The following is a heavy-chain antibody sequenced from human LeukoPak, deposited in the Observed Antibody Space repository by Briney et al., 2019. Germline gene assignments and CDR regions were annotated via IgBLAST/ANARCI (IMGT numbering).Heavy chain of an antibody. CDR2: ISSSSSYI. CDR3: AKGLFDYSYYFMDV. V-gene: IGHV3-21*04. CDR1: GFTFSSYS. D-gene: IGHD3-16*01. Sequence: GGSLRLSCAASGFTFSSYSMNWVRQAPGKGLEWVSSISSSSSYIYYADSVKGRFTISRDNAKNSLYLQMNSLRAEDTAVYYCAKGLFDYSYYFMDVWGKGTTVTVSS. J-gene: IGHJ6*03.